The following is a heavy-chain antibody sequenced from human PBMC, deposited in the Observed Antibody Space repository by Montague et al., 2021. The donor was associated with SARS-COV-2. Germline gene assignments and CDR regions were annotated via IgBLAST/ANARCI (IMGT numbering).Heavy chain of an antibody. CDR1: GGSISSSSYY. CDR2: IYHNGST. CDR3: ARGGGNSADYYNYTMDV. J-gene: IGHJ6*02. Sequence: SETLSLTCTVSGGSISSSSYYWGWIRQPPGKGLEWIGGIYHNGSTKYNPSLKSRVTISVDTSKNQFSLKLSSVSVADTAVYYCARGGGNSADYYNYTMDVWGQGTTVTVFS. D-gene: IGHD4-23*01. V-gene: IGHV4-39*07.